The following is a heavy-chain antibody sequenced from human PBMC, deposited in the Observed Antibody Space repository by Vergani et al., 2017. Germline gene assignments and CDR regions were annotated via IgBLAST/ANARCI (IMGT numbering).Heavy chain of an antibody. CDR2: ISGSGGSK. CDR1: GFTFSSYA. J-gene: IGHJ6*03. Sequence: EVQLLESGGGLVQPGGSLRLSCAASGFTFSSYAMSWVRQAPGKGLEWVSAISGSGGSKYYADSVKGRFTISRDNSKNTLYLQMNSLRAEDTAVYYCAKRGYSSSLYYYYYMDVWGKGTTVTVSS. V-gene: IGHV3-23*01. D-gene: IGHD6-6*01. CDR3: AKRGYSSSLYYYYYMDV.